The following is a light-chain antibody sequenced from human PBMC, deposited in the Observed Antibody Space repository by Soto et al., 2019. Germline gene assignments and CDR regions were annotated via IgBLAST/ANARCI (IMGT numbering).Light chain of an antibody. J-gene: IGKJ5*01. Sequence: EIVLTQSPDTLSLSPGESATLSCRASQSVRSSYLAWYQQTPGQTPRLLIYAASSRATGIPDGFSGSGSGTDFSLTISRLEAEDFAVYYCQQRSNWPPNTFGQGTRLEI. CDR3: QQRSNWPPNT. V-gene: IGKV3D-20*02. CDR1: QSVRSSY. CDR2: AAS.